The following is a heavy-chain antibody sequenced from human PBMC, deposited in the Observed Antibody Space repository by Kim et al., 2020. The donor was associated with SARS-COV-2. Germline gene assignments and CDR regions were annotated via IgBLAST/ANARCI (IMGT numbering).Heavy chain of an antibody. V-gene: IGHV4-59*01. J-gene: IGHJ4*02. CDR3: ARWGYYYDSYGYPYYFDY. CDR1: GGSLSSYY. Sequence: SETLSLTCTVSGGSLSSYYWSWIRQSPGKGLEWIGYISYSGNTNYNPSLKSPVTISVDMSKNRFSLQLSSVTAADTAVYYCARWGYYYDSYGYPYYFDYWGRGTLLTVSS. D-gene: IGHD3-22*01. CDR2: ISYSGNT.